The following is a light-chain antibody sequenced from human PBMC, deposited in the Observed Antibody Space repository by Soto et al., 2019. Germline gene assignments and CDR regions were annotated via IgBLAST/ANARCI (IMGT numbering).Light chain of an antibody. CDR3: QQSDSLPYT. CDR2: AVS. V-gene: IGKV1-39*01. J-gene: IGKJ2*01. Sequence: DIQMTQSPSSLSASVGDRVTIACRASQSISTYLNWYQQKPGKAPEVLIYAVSSLQRGVPSRFSDSGSGTDFTLTISSLQPEDFAAYYCQQSDSLPYTFGQGTKLEIK. CDR1: QSISTY.